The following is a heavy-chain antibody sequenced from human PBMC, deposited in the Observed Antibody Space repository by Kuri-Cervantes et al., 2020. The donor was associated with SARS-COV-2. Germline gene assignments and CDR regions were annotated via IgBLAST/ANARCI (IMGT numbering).Heavy chain of an antibody. CDR3: AREGMVATSLGY. J-gene: IGHJ4*02. CDR1: GFTFSSYA. V-gene: IGHV3-30*04. D-gene: IGHD5-12*01. Sequence: GGSLRLSCAAPGFTFSSYAMHWVRQAPGKGLEWVAVISYDGSNKYYADSVKGRFTISRDNSKNTLYLQMNSLRAEDTAVYYCAREGMVATSLGYWGQGTLVTVSS. CDR2: ISYDGSNK.